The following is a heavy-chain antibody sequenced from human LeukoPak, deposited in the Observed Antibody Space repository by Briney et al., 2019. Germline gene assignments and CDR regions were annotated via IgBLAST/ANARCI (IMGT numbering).Heavy chain of an antibody. J-gene: IGHJ6*02. CDR2: INPGGGST. V-gene: IGHV1-46*01. D-gene: IGHD2-2*01. Sequence: ASVKVSCKASGYTFINYYIHWVRQAPGQGLEWMGLINPGGGSTTYSQKLQGRITMTRDTSTSTVYMELSSLRSEDTAVYYCARIMEYCSSTSCYYGMDVWGQGTTVTVSS. CDR1: GYTFINYY. CDR3: ARIMEYCSSTSCYYGMDV.